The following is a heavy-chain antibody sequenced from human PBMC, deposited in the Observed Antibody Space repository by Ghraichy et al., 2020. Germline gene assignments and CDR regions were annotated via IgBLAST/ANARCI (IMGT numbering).Heavy chain of an antibody. CDR2: IYYSGST. Sequence: SETLSLTCTVSGGSISSSSYYWGWIRQPPGKGLEWIGSIYYSGSTYYNPSLKSRVTISVDTSKNQFSLKLSSVTAADMAVYYCARLYYYGMDVWGQGTTVTVSS. CDR1: GGSISSSSYY. V-gene: IGHV4-39*01. CDR3: ARLYYYGMDV. J-gene: IGHJ6*02.